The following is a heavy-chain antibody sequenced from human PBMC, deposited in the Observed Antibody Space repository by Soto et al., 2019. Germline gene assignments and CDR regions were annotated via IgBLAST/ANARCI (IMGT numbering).Heavy chain of an antibody. CDR3: SIGVRHIYGGSWNYYFDY. Sequence: QVQLVHSGAEVKEPGASVKISCKTSGYTFANYGVTWVRQAPGQGFEWVGCNTDYAQKFQGTVTMTRDTSTSTAYLELRTLKSADPAVYCGSIGVRHIYGGSWNYYFDYRCEGTLVSVAS. J-gene: IGHJ4*02. D-gene: IGHD1-7*01. V-gene: IGHV1-18*01. CDR1: GYTFANYG. CDR2: NT.